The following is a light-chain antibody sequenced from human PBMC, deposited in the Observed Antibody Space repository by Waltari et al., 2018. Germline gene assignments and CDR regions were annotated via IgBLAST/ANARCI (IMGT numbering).Light chain of an antibody. CDR3: SLYTSMSTVV. J-gene: IGLJ2*01. CDR2: EVS. Sequence: QSALTQPASVSGSPGQSITISCTGTSSDVGGYNYVSWYQQHPGKAPQLMVYEVSNRSSGVYNRLSGSKSGNTASLTISGLQAEAEADYYCSLYTSMSTVVFGGGTKLTVL. V-gene: IGLV2-14*01. CDR1: SSDVGGYNY.